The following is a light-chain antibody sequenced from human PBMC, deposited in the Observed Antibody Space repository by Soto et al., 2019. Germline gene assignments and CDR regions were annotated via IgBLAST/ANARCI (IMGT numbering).Light chain of an antibody. J-gene: IGLJ3*02. CDR3: QSYDRSLSGPWV. Sequence: QSVLTQPPSVSGAPGQRVTISCTGSSSNIGAGYDVHWYQQLPGTAPKLLIYGNSNRPSGVPDRFSGSKSGTSASLAITGLQPGDEGDYCCQSYDRSLSGPWVFGGGTKLTVL. CDR1: SSNIGAGYD. V-gene: IGLV1-40*01. CDR2: GNS.